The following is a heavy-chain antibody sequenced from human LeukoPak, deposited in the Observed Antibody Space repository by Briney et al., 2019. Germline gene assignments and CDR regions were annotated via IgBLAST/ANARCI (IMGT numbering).Heavy chain of an antibody. Sequence: SSETLSLTCTVSGGSISSYYWSWTRQPAGKGLEWIGRIDTSGNTNYKPSLKSRVTISVDTSKNQFSLKLSSVTAADTAVYYCARQGGITMIVVIITDDAFDIWGQGTMVTVSS. J-gene: IGHJ3*02. CDR1: GGSISSYY. CDR3: ARQGGITMIVVIITDDAFDI. CDR2: IDTSGNT. D-gene: IGHD3-22*01. V-gene: IGHV4-4*07.